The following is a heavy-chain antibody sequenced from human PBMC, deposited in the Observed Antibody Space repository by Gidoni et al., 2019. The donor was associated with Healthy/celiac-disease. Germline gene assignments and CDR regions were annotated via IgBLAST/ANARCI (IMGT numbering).Heavy chain of an antibody. Sequence: ESGPGLVKPSETLSLTCTVSGGSISSSSYYWGWIRQPPGKGLEWIGSIYYSGSTYYNPSLKSRVTISVDTSKNQFSLKLSSVTAADTAVYYCARLEFDGGLDYWGQGTLVTVSS. CDR3: ARLEFDGGLDY. J-gene: IGHJ4*02. CDR1: GGSISSSSYY. D-gene: IGHD2-15*01. CDR2: IYYSGST. V-gene: IGHV4-39*01.